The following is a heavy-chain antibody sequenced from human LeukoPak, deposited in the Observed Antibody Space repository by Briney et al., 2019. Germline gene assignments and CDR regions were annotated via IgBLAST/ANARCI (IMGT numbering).Heavy chain of an antibody. CDR2: IYYSGNT. CDR3: ARAPHFFDISGSRYYFDY. V-gene: IGHV4-39*07. D-gene: IGHD3-22*01. J-gene: IGHJ4*02. Sequence: SETLSLTCTVSGGSIRGPTYYWGWIRQPPGKGLEWIGSIYYSGNTYYNPSLMSRVTISVDTSKNQFSLNLSSVTAADTAVYFCARAPHFFDISGSRYYFDYWGQGTLVTVSS. CDR1: GGSIRGPTYY.